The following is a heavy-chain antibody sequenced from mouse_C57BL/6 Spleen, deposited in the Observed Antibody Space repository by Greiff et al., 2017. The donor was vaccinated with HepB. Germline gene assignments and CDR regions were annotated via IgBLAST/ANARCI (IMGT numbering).Heavy chain of an antibody. CDR2: FYPGSGSI. CDR3: ARHEEGYYYGSSYWYFDV. J-gene: IGHJ1*03. D-gene: IGHD1-1*01. CDR1: GYTFTEYT. V-gene: IGHV1-62-2*01. Sequence: VQLVESGAELVKPGASVKLSCKASGYTFTEYTIHWVKQRSGQGLEWIGWFYPGSGSIKYNEKFKDKATLTPDKSSSTVYMELSRLTSEDSAVYFCARHEEGYYYGSSYWYFDVWGTGTTVTVSS.